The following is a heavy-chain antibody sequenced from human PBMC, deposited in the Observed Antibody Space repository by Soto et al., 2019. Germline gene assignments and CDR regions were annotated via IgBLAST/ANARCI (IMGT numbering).Heavy chain of an antibody. CDR3: ANYYDSSGYPHGFFQH. D-gene: IGHD3-22*01. V-gene: IGHV3-23*01. CDR2: IGGRGDIT. Sequence: EVQLLESGGGLVQPGGFLRLSCATSGLTSKNYAMSWVRQAPGKGLEWVSSIGGRGDITYYAESVQGRFTISRDISQNALYLHMNSLRVEDTAIYYCANYYDSSGYPHGFFQHWGQGTLVTVSS. CDR1: GLTSKNYA. J-gene: IGHJ1*01.